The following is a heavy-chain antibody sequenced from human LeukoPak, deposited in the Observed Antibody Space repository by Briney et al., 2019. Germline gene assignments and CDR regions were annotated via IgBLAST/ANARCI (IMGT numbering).Heavy chain of an antibody. CDR1: GGSISSSSYY. CDR2: IYYSGST. CDR3: ARLPGTRNFDY. D-gene: IGHD2-2*01. J-gene: IGHJ4*02. V-gene: IGHV4-39*07. Sequence: SETLSLTCTVSGGSISSSSYYWGWIRQPPGKGLEWIGSIYYSGSTYYNPSLKSRVTISVDTSKNQFSLKLSSVTAADTAVYYCARLPGTRNFDYWGQGTLVTVSS.